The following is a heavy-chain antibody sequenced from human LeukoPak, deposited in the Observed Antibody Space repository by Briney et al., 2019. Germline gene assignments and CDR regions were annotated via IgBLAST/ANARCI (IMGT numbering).Heavy chain of an antibody. CDR1: GGSISSGGYS. CDR2: IYYSGST. CDR3: ARPYCSAGNCYSNFDS. V-gene: IGHV4-30-2*03. J-gene: IGHJ4*02. Sequence: SETLSLTCAVSGGSISSGGYSWSWIRQPPGKGLEWIGSIYYSGSTYYNPSLKSRVTISVDTSKNQFSLKLSSVTAADTVVYYCARPYCSAGNCYSNFDSWGQGTLVTVSS. D-gene: IGHD2-15*01.